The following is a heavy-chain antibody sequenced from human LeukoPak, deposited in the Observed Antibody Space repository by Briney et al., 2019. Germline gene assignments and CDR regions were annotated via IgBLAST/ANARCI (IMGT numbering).Heavy chain of an antibody. CDR1: GGSISSGGYY. D-gene: IGHD3-22*01. CDR3: ASLSYDSSGYGYYYYYMDV. Sequence: SQTLFLTCAVSGGSISSGGYYWGWIRQPPGKGLEWIGSIYYSGSTYYNPSLKSRVTMSVDTSKNQFSLKLSSVTAADTAVYYCASLSYDSSGYGYYYYYMDVWGKGTTVTVSS. J-gene: IGHJ6*03. V-gene: IGHV4-39*01. CDR2: IYYSGST.